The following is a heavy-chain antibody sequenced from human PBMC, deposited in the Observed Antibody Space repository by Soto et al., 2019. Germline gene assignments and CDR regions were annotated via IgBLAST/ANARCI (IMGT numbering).Heavy chain of an antibody. J-gene: IGHJ6*02. V-gene: IGHV1-2*04. D-gene: IGHD2-2*01. Sequence: ASVKVSCKASGYTFTGYYMHWVRQAPGQGLEWMGWINPNSGGTNYAQKFQGWATMTRDTSISTAYMELSRLRSDDTAVYYCARSPIVVVPAAIYYYYGMDVWGQGTTVTVSS. CDR3: ARSPIVVVPAAIYYYYGMDV. CDR1: GYTFTGYY. CDR2: INPNSGGT.